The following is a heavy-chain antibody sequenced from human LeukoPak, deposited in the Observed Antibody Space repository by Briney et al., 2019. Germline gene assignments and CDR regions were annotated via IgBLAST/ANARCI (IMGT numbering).Heavy chain of an antibody. CDR2: ISWNSGSI. D-gene: IGHD2-8*01. J-gene: IGHJ4*02. CDR3: ARWYTDQWHLDF. Sequence: GGSLRLSCAASGFTFDDYAMHWVRHAPGKGLEWVSGISWNSGSIGYADSVKGRFTISRDNAKNSLYLQMNSLRAEDTALYYCARWYTDQWHLDFWGLGTLVTVSP. V-gene: IGHV3-9*01. CDR1: GFTFDDYA.